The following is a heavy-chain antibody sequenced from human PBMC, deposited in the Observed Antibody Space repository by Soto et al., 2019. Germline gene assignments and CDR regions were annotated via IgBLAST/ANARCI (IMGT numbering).Heavy chain of an antibody. D-gene: IGHD4-17*01. J-gene: IGHJ4*02. V-gene: IGHV3-48*02. CDR3: AREPGTTVVTLYFDY. CDR2: ISSSSSTI. CDR1: GFTFSSYS. Sequence: GGSLRLSCAASGFTFSSYSMNWVRQAPGKGLEWVSYISSSSSTIYYADSVKGRFTISRDNAKNSLYLQMNSLRDEDTAVYYCAREPGTTVVTLYFDYWGQGTLVTVSS.